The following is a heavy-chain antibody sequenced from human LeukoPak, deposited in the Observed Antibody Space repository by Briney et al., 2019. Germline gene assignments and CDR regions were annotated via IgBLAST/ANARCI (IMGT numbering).Heavy chain of an antibody. V-gene: IGHV4-59*01. J-gene: IGHJ4*02. CDR3: ARYGLAYTYDF. D-gene: IGHD3-16*01. CDR2: IYYSGST. CDR1: GGSISGYY. Sequence: SETLSLTCSVSGGSISGYYWSWMRQPPGKGLEWIGYIYYSGSTNYNPSLKSRVTMSVDTSKNQFSLKLSSVTAADTAVYYCARYGLAYTYDFWGQGSLVTVPS.